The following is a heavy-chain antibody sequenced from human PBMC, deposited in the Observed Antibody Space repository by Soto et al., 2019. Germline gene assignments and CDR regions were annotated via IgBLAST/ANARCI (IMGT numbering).Heavy chain of an antibody. CDR3: ARSPNIHSQTWFDP. D-gene: IGHD2-15*01. Sequence: QVQLQESGPGLVKPSGTLSLTCGVSGGSISPINWWSWVRQTPGKGLEWIGEIYHTGTTDYNPSLKSRVTISIDKSKNQFFLNLTSVTAADTALYYCARSPNIHSQTWFDPWGQGTWVTVSS. CDR1: GGSISPINW. J-gene: IGHJ5*02. CDR2: IYHTGTT. V-gene: IGHV4-4*02.